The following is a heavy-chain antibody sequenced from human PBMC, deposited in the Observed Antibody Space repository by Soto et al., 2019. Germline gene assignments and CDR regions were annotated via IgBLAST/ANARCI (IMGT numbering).Heavy chain of an antibody. D-gene: IGHD5-12*01. CDR1: GGSISSYY. J-gene: IGHJ5*02. CDR2: IYYSGST. V-gene: IGHV4-59*01. CDR3: ARVYGYNDGDWFDP. Sequence: QVQLQESGPGLVKPSETLSLTCTVSGGSISSYYWSWIRQPPGKGLEWIGYIYYSGSTNYNPSLKSRVTRSVDTSKNQFSLKLSSVTAADTAVYYCARVYGYNDGDWFDPWGQGTLVTVSS.